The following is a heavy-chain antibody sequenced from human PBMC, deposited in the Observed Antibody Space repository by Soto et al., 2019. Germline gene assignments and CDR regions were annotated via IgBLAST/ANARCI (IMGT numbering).Heavy chain of an antibody. CDR2: ISGRGGST. CDR1: GFTFSNYA. Sequence: PGESLKISCAASGFTFSNYAMSWVRQAPGKGLEWVSGISGRGGSTYYADSVKGRFTISRDNSKNTLSLQMNSLRAEDTAVYYCARGTTDYDFWSGYYQYNWFDPWGQGTLVTVSS. CDR3: ARGTTDYDFWSGYYQYNWFDP. J-gene: IGHJ5*02. D-gene: IGHD3-3*01. V-gene: IGHV3-23*01.